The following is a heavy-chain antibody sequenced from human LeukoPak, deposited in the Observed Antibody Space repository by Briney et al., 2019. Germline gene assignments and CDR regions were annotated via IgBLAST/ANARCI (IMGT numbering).Heavy chain of an antibody. D-gene: IGHD2-15*01. Sequence: GRSLRLSCAASGFTFSSYAMSGVRQAPGKGLEWVSAISGSDGSTYYADSVKGRFTISRDNSKNTLYLQMNSLRAEDTAVYYCANRYCSGGSCYTFDYWGQGTLVTVSS. CDR1: GFTFSSYA. CDR3: ANRYCSGGSCYTFDY. V-gene: IGHV3-23*01. CDR2: ISGSDGST. J-gene: IGHJ4*02.